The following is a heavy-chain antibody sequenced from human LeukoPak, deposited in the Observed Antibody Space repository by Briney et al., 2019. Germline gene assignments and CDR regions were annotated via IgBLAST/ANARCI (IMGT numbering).Heavy chain of an antibody. J-gene: IGHJ4*02. D-gene: IGHD3-10*01. CDR1: GFTFSSYA. CDR3: ARDFGHD. Sequence: GGSLRLSCAASGFTFSSYAMHWVRQAPGMGLEWVAVISYDGSNKYYADSVKGRFTISRDNSKNTLYLQMNSLRAEDTAVYYCARDFGHDWGQGTLVTVSS. CDR2: ISYDGSNK. V-gene: IGHV3-30-3*01.